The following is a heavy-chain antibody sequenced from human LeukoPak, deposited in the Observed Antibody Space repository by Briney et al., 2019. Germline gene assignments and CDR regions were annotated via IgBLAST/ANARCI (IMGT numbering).Heavy chain of an antibody. J-gene: IGHJ4*02. D-gene: IGHD2-15*01. CDR1: GFTFSSYA. CDR3: AKALCSGGTCYRFDY. CDR2: ISGSGGST. V-gene: IGHV3-23*01. Sequence: GGSPRLSCAASGFTFSSYAMSWVRQAPGKGLEWVSAISGSGGSTYSADSVKGRFTISRDNSKNTLYLQMNSLRAEDTAVYYCAKALCSGGTCYRFDYWGQGTLVTVSS.